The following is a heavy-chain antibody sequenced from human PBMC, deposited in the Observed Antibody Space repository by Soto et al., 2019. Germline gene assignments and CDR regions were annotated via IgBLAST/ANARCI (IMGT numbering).Heavy chain of an antibody. J-gene: IGHJ6*02. CDR1: GGTFSSYA. Sequence: SVKVSCKASGGTFSSYAISWVRQAPGQGLEWMGGIIPIFGTANYAQKFQGRVTITADESTSTDYMELSSLRPEDTAVYYCARDRVDDILTGYLAPGYYYGMDVWGQGTTVTVSS. V-gene: IGHV1-69*13. D-gene: IGHD3-9*01. CDR2: IIPIFGTA. CDR3: ARDRVDDILTGYLAPGYYYGMDV.